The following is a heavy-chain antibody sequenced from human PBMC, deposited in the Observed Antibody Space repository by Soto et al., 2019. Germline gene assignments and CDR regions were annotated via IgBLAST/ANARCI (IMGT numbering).Heavy chain of an antibody. J-gene: IGHJ6*02. CDR3: ARHDRIAKLQNGMGL. Sequence: PSETLSLTCTVSGGSVSSGSYYWSWIRQPPGKGLEWIGYVYYSGSTTYNPSLKSRVTMSVDTSKNQFSLRLSSVTAADTAVYYCARHDRIAKLQNGMGLWGQGTMVTVSS. CDR1: GGSVSSGSYY. CDR2: VYYSGST. V-gene: IGHV4-61*01.